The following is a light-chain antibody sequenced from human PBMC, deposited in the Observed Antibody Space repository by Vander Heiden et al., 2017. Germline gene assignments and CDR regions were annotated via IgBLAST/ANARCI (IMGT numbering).Light chain of an antibody. CDR1: QSVLYNSNNKNY. CDR2: WAS. Sequence: DIVMTQSPDSLAVSLGERATINCKSSQSVLYNSNNKNYLAWYQQKPGQPPRLLIYWASTRESGVPDRFSGSGSGTDSTLTISSLQAEDVAVYYCQHYDSEPYSFGQGTKLEIK. V-gene: IGKV4-1*01. J-gene: IGKJ2*01. CDR3: QHYDSEPYS.